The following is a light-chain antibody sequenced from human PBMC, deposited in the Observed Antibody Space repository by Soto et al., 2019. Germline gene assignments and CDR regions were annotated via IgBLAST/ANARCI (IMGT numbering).Light chain of an antibody. CDR3: QHYGGMWT. Sequence: IQMTQSTSTLSASVGDRVTITCRASQSISNRLAWYQQKPGKAPKVLIYDASSLESGVPSRFSGSGSGTEFILTISSLQPDDFASYCCQHYGGMWTFAQGTKVDI. CDR2: DAS. CDR1: QSISNR. V-gene: IGKV1-5*01. J-gene: IGKJ1*01.